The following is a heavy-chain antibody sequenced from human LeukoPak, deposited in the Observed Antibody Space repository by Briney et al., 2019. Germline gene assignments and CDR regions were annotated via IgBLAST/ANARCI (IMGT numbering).Heavy chain of an antibody. Sequence: GASVKVSCKASVYTFTSYGISWVRQAPGQGLEGMGWISTYNGDTNYAQKLHGRVTMTTDTSTSTAYMQLRSLRPDDTAVYSCAREGLGELTLDYWGQGTLVTVSS. V-gene: IGHV1-18*01. J-gene: IGHJ4*02. CDR2: ISTYNGDT. CDR1: VYTFTSYG. D-gene: IGHD3-16*01. CDR3: AREGLGELTLDY.